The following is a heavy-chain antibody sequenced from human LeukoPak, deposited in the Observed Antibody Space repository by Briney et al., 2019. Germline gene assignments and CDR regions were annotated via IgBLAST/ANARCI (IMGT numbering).Heavy chain of an antibody. Sequence: SETLSLTCAVYGGSFSGYYWSWIRQPPGKGLEWIGEINHSGSTNYNPSPKSRVTISVDTSKNQFSLKVTSVTAADTAVYHCVRHSIAGYYYYLDVWGKGTTVTVSS. D-gene: IGHD2/OR15-2a*01. CDR2: INHSGST. V-gene: IGHV4-34*01. J-gene: IGHJ6*03. CDR3: VRHSIAGYYYYLDV. CDR1: GGSFSGYY.